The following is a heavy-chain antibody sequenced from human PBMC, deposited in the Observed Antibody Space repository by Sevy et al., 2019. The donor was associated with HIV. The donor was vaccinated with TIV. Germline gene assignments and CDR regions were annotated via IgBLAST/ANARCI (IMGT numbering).Heavy chain of an antibody. CDR3: ARDAGSGWYGAFDI. V-gene: IGHV3-21*01. J-gene: IGHJ3*02. Sequence: GRSLRLSCAASGFTFSSYSMNWVRQAPGKGLEWVSSISSSSSYIYYADSVKGRFTISRDNAKNSLYLQMNSLRAEDTAVYYCARDAGSGWYGAFDIWGQGTMVTVSS. CDR1: GFTFSSYS. CDR2: ISSSSSYI. D-gene: IGHD6-19*01.